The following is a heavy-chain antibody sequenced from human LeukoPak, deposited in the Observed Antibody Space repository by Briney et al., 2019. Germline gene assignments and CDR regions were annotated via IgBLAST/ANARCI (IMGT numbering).Heavy chain of an antibody. D-gene: IGHD3-16*02. Sequence: GGSLGLSCAASGFTFSSYAMHWVRQAPGKGLEWVAVISYDGSNKYYADSVKGRFTISRDNSKNTLYLQMNSLRAEDTAVYYCAGGGDILFDYWGQGTLVTVSS. V-gene: IGHV3-30-3*01. J-gene: IGHJ4*02. CDR1: GFTFSSYA. CDR3: AGGGDILFDY. CDR2: ISYDGSNK.